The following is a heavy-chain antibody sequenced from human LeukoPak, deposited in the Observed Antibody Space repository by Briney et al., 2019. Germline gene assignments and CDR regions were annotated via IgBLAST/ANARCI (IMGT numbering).Heavy chain of an antibody. CDR2: IYYSGST. D-gene: IGHD3-22*01. V-gene: IGHV4-59*12. CDR1: GGSISSYY. CDR3: ARVSISGMIVVVIHAFDI. Sequence: SETLSLTCTVSGGSISSYYWSWIRQPPGKGLEWIGYIYYSGSTYYNPSLKSRVTISVDTSKNQFSLKLSSVTAADTAVYYCARVSISGMIVVVIHAFDIWGQGTMVTVSS. J-gene: IGHJ3*02.